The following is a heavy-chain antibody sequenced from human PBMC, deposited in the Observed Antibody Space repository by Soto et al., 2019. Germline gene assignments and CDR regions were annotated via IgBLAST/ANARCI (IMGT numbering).Heavy chain of an antibody. Sequence: SETLSLTCTVSGGSISSYYWSWIRQPPGKGLEWIGYIYYSGSTNYNPSLKSRVTISVDTSKNQFSLKLSSVTAADTAVYYCASYPQPIAAAGFVDYWGQGTLVTVSS. D-gene: IGHD6-13*01. CDR3: ASYPQPIAAAGFVDY. J-gene: IGHJ4*02. CDR2: IYYSGST. CDR1: GGSISSYY. V-gene: IGHV4-59*08.